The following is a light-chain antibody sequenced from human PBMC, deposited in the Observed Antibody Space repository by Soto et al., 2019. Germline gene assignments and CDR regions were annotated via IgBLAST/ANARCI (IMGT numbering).Light chain of an antibody. Sequence: DAVMTQSPLSLPVTLGHPASISCRSSQSLVHSSGNTYLNWFQQRPGQSPRRLIYKVSDRDSGVPDRFTGSASGTDFILKISRVEAEDIVVYYCMQATHWPYTFGQGTKLEI. CDR2: KVS. CDR3: MQATHWPYT. CDR1: QSLVHSSGNTY. V-gene: IGKV2-30*02. J-gene: IGKJ2*01.